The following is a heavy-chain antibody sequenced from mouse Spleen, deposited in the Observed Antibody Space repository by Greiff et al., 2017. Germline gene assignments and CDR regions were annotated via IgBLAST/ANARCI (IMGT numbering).Heavy chain of an antibody. CDR3: ARGEPLRYYFDY. Sequence: QVQLKQSGAELVRPGASVKLSCKASGYTFTDYYINWVKQRPGQGLEWIARIYPGSGNTYYNEKFKGKATLTAEKSSSTAYMQLSSLTSEDSAVYFCARGEPLRYYFDYWGQGTTLTVSS. J-gene: IGHJ2*01. CDR2: IYPGSGNT. D-gene: IGHD1-1*01. V-gene: IGHV1-76*01. CDR1: GYTFTDYY.